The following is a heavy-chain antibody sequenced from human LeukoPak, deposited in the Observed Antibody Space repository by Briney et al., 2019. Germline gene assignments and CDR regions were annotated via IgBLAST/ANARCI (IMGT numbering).Heavy chain of an antibody. D-gene: IGHD3-10*01. CDR2: IIPIFGTA. Sequence: ASVKVSCTASGGTFSSYAISWVRQAPGQGLEWMGGIIPIFGTANYAQKFQGRVTITADESTSTAYMELSSLRSEDTAVYYCARVYGSGSDYYYYGMDVWGKGTTVTVSS. V-gene: IGHV1-69*13. J-gene: IGHJ6*04. CDR3: ARVYGSGSDYYYYGMDV. CDR1: GGTFSSYA.